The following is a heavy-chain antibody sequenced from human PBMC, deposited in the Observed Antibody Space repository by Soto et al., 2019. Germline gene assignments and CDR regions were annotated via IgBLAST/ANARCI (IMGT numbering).Heavy chain of an antibody. CDR3: ARGRYGDY. CDR1: GYTFTSYG. V-gene: IGHV1-18*01. D-gene: IGHD1-1*01. J-gene: IGHJ4*02. Sequence: QVHLVQSGAEVKKPGASVKVSCKCSGYTFTSYGITWVRQAPGQGLESMGWISAHNGNTDYAQKLQGRVTVTRDTSTSTAYMELRSLRSDDTAVYYCARGRYGDYWGQGALVTVSS. CDR2: ISAHNGNT.